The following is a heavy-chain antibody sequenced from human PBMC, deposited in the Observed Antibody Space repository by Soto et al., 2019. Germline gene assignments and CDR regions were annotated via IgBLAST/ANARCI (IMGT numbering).Heavy chain of an antibody. D-gene: IGHD4-17*01. V-gene: IGHV4-31*03. CDR1: GGSISSGGYY. Sequence: PSETLSLTCTVSGGSISSGGYYWSWIRQHPGKGLEWIGYIYYSGSTYYNPSLKSRVTISVDTSKNQFSLKLSSVTAADTAVYYCARNHEPYDYGELFFSPWGQGTLVTVSS. J-gene: IGHJ5*02. CDR2: IYYSGST. CDR3: ARNHEPYDYGELFFSP.